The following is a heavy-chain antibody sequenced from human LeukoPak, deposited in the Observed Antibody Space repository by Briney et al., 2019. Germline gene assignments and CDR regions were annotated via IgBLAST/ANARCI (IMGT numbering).Heavy chain of an antibody. V-gene: IGHV4-34*01. J-gene: IGHJ6*03. Sequence: SETLSLTCAVYGGSFSGYYWSWIRQPPGKGLEWIGEINHSGSTNYNPSLKSRVTISVDTSKNQFSLKLSSVTAADTAVYYCARVAPGYHYYYYIDVWGKGTTVTVSS. CDR1: GGSFSGYY. D-gene: IGHD2-15*01. CDR3: ARVAPGYHYYYYIDV. CDR2: INHSGST.